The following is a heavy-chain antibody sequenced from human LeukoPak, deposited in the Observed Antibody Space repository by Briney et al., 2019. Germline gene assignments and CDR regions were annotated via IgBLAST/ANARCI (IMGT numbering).Heavy chain of an antibody. CDR3: ARGRLLMWFDP. CDR2: INHSGST. D-gene: IGHD3-16*01. V-gene: IGHV4-39*07. Sequence: SETLSLTCTVSGDSISSSNYYWGWIRQPPGKGLEWIGEINHSGSTNYNPSLKSRVTISVDTSKKQFSLKLSSVTAADTAVYYCARGRLLMWFDPWGQGTLVTVSS. J-gene: IGHJ5*02. CDR1: GDSISSSNYY.